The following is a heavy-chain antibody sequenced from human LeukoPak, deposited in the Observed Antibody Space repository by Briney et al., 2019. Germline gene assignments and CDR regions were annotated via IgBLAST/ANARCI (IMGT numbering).Heavy chain of an antibody. CDR1: GYSLTSYW. CDR2: IYLADSDS. D-gene: IGHD5-18*01. J-gene: IGHJ4*02. Sequence: GESLKISCKVSGYSLTSYWIAWVRQTPGKGLEWLAIIYLADSDSRYNPSFRGQVTISADKSINTAYLQWSSLKASDTGMYYCARHGGVNTALGAWGQGTLVTVSS. CDR3: ARHGGVNTALGA. V-gene: IGHV5-51*01.